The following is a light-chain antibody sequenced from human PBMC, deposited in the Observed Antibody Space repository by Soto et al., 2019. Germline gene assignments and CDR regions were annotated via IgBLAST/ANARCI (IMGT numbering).Light chain of an antibody. J-gene: IGLJ1*01. V-gene: IGLV2-14*01. CDR2: DVS. CDR1: SSDVGGYNY. Sequence: QSALTQPASVSGSPGQSITISCTGTSSDVGGYNYVSWYQQHPGKAPKLMIYDVSSRPSGVSDRFSGSKSGNTASLTTSGLQAEDEADYYCSSYTRSSTYVFGTGTKVTVL. CDR3: SSYTRSSTYV.